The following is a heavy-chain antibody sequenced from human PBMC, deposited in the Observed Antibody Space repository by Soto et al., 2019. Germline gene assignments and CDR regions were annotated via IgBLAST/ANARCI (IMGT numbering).Heavy chain of an antibody. Sequence: QVQLVQSGAEVKKPGSSVKVSCKASGGTFSSYAISWVRQAPGQGLEWMGGIIPIFGTANYAQKFQGRVTITADDSTSTAYMELSGRRSEDTAVYYCARGVLLTSSGGYSLAFDYWGRGTLVTVSS. CDR2: IIPIFGTA. D-gene: IGHD1-26*01. J-gene: IGHJ4*02. CDR3: ARGVLLTSSGGYSLAFDY. V-gene: IGHV1-69*12. CDR1: GGTFSSYA.